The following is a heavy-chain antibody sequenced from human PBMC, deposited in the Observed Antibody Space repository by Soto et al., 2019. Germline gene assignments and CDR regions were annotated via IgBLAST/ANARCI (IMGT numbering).Heavy chain of an antibody. CDR3: ARDQYSSSFDY. J-gene: IGHJ4*02. V-gene: IGHV1-46*01. D-gene: IGHD6-13*01. Sequence: QVQLVQSGAEVKKPGASVKVSCKASGYTFTSYYMHWVRQAPGQGLEWMGIINPSGGSTSYAQKFKGRVTMTRDTSTGTVYMELSSLRSEDAAVYYCARDQYSSSFDYWGQGTLVTVSS. CDR1: GYTFTSYY. CDR2: INPSGGST.